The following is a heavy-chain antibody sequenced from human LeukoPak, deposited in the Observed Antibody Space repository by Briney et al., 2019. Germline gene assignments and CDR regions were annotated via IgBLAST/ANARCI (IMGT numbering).Heavy chain of an antibody. CDR1: GGSISSGSYY. V-gene: IGHV4-61*02. J-gene: IGHJ6*03. CDR2: IYTSGST. Sequence: PSETLSLTCTVSGGSISSGSYYWSWIRQPAGKGLEWIGRIYTSGSTNYNPSLKSRVTISVDTSKNQFSLKLSSVTAADTAVYYCARAATATVTTPHARYYYYHMDVWGKGTTVTVSS. D-gene: IGHD4-17*01. CDR3: ARAATATVTTPHARYYYYHMDV.